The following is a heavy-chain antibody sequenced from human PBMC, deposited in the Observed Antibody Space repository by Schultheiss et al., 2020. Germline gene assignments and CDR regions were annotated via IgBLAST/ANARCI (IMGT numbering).Heavy chain of an antibody. CDR3: AKGGRGYSYLFDY. CDR2: ISWNSGSI. J-gene: IGHJ4*02. V-gene: IGHV3-9*01. D-gene: IGHD5-18*01. CDR1: GFTFDDYA. Sequence: GGSLRLSCAASGFTFDDYAMHWVRQAPGKGLEWVSGISWNSGSIGYADSVKGRFTISRDNAKNSLYLQMNSLRAEDTALYYCAKGGRGYSYLFDYWGQGTLVTVSS.